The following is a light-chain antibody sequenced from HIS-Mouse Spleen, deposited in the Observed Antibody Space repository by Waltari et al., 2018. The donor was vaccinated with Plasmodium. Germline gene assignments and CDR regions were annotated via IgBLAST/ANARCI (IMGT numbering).Light chain of an antibody. CDR3: SSYTSSSTLV. V-gene: IGLV2-14*03. Sequence: PGQSITIPYTGTSSDVGGYNYVSWYQQHPGKAPKLMIYDVSNRPSGVSNRFSGSKSGNTASLTISGLQAEEEADYYCSSYTSSSTLVFGGGTKLTVL. CDR2: DVS. J-gene: IGLJ2*01. CDR1: SSDVGGYNY.